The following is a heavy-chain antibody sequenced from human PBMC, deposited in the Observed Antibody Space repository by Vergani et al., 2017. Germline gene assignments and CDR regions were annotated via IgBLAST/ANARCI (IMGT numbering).Heavy chain of an antibody. CDR1: GYSFTSYW. J-gene: IGHJ5*02. V-gene: IGHV5-51*01. CDR2: IYPGDSDT. D-gene: IGHD6-13*01. CDR3: ARRKGVSRTQQKWFDP. Sequence: EVQLVQSGAEVKKPGESLKISCKGSGYSFTSYWIGWVRQMPGKGLEWMGIIYPGDSDTRYSPSFQGQVTISADKSISTAYLQWSSLKASDTAMYYCARRKGVSRTQQKWFDPWGQGTLVTVSS.